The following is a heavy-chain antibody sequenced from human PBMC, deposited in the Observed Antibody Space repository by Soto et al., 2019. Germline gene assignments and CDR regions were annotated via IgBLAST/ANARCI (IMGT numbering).Heavy chain of an antibody. V-gene: IGHV4-31*03. CDR1: GGSISSGGYY. Sequence: SETLSLTCTVSGGSISSGGYYWSWIRQHPGKGLEWIGYIYYSGSTYYNPSLKSRVTISVDTSKNQFSLKLSSVTAADTAVYYCARDVRSGGSWAFDIWGQGTMVTVSS. CDR3: ARDVRSGGSWAFDI. CDR2: IYYSGST. D-gene: IGHD2-15*01. J-gene: IGHJ3*02.